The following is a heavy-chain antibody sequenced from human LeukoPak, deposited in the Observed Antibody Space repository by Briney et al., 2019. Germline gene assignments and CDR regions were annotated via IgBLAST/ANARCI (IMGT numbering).Heavy chain of an antibody. Sequence: PSQTLFLTCTVSGVSFSSYYCTWIRQPARNGMEWIGRIYSSGNTNYNPSLGSRVTMSIDTSKNQFSLKLTSVTAADTAVYYCARERGVLRGDAFDIWGQGTMVTVSS. J-gene: IGHJ3*02. V-gene: IGHV4-4*07. CDR3: ARERGVLRGDAFDI. CDR2: IYSSGNT. D-gene: IGHD5-12*01. CDR1: GVSFSSYY.